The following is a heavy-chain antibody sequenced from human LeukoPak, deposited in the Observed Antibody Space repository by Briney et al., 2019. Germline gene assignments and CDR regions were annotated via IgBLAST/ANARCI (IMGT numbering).Heavy chain of an antibody. V-gene: IGHV1-69*13. Sequence: GASVKVSCKASGGTFSSYAISWVRQAPGQGLEWMGGIIPIFGTANYAQKFQGRVTITADESTSTAYMELSSLRSEDTAVYYCARDSMVRGVIISNYYYYGMDVWGKGTTVTVSS. CDR2: IIPIFGTA. J-gene: IGHJ6*04. CDR3: ARDSMVRGVIISNYYYYGMDV. D-gene: IGHD3-10*01. CDR1: GGTFSSYA.